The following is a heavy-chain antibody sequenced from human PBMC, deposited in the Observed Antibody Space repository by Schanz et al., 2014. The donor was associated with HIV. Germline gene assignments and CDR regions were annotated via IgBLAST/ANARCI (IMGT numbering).Heavy chain of an antibody. Sequence: EVQLAESGGRLEQPGGSLRLSCAASGFIFSDYSMNWVRQAPGKGLEWVAHMIWSNGIYYAESVKGRFTISRDNAKNSLYLRMNMLREEHTAVYYCTRDGACSGTACYGYGMDVWGQGTTVTVSS. D-gene: IGHD2-2*01. CDR2: MIWSNGI. J-gene: IGHJ6*02. CDR1: GFIFSDYS. V-gene: IGHV3-48*02. CDR3: TRDGACSGTACYGYGMDV.